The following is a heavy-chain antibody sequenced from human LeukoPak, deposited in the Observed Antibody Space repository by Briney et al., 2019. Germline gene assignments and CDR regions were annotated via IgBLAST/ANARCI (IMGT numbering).Heavy chain of an antibody. CDR1: GYSFPNYW. J-gene: IGHJ3*02. Sequence: GESLKISCKGSGYSFPNYWIGWVRQMPGKGLEWMGIIYPGDSDTRYSPSFQGQVTISADKSISTAYLQWSSLKASDTAMYYCARSNSSSWYKDGNAFDIWGQGTMVTVSS. D-gene: IGHD6-13*01. CDR3: ARSNSSSWYKDGNAFDI. CDR2: IYPGDSDT. V-gene: IGHV5-51*01.